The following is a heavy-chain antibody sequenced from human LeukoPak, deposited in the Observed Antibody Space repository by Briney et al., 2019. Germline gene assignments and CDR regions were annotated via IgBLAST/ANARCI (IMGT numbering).Heavy chain of an antibody. CDR1: GGSISSYY. CDR3: ARALYYYDSSGYYAQNYYYMDV. V-gene: IGHV4-59*01. CDR2: IYYSGST. J-gene: IGHJ6*03. Sequence: SETLSLTCTVSGGSISSYYWSWIRQPPGKGLEWIGYIYYSGSTNYNPSLKSRVTISVDTSKNQFSLKLSSVTAADTAVYYCARALYYYDSSGYYAQNYYYMDVWGKGTTVTVSS. D-gene: IGHD3-22*01.